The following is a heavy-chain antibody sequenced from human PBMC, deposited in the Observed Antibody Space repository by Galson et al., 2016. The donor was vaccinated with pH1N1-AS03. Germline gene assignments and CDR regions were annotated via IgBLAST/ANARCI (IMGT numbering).Heavy chain of an antibody. J-gene: IGHJ4*02. D-gene: IGHD5-12*01. V-gene: IGHV3-9*01. CDR2: IAWNSGIT. CDR3: ERAFGSGYDAGLLDF. Sequence: SLRLSCAASGFTFHDYAMHWVRQAPGKGPEWVSGIAWNSGITGYGDSVKGRFTLSRDNAKNSLYLQMNSLKPEDTALYYCERAFGSGYDAGLLDFWGQGTLVTVSS. CDR1: GFTFHDYA.